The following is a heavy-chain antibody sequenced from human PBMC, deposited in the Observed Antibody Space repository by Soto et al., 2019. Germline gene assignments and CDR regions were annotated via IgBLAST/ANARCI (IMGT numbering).Heavy chain of an antibody. CDR1: GFTFSSYA. D-gene: IGHD3-3*01. CDR2: ISYDGSNK. CDR3: ASLYYDFWSGYSPQSHDAFDI. V-gene: IGHV3-30-3*01. J-gene: IGHJ3*02. Sequence: GGSLRLSCAASGFTFSSYAMHWVRQAPGKGLEWVAVISYDGSNKYYADSVKGRFTISRDNSKSTLYLQMNSLRAEDTAVYYCASLYYDFWSGYSPQSHDAFDIWGQGTMVTVSS.